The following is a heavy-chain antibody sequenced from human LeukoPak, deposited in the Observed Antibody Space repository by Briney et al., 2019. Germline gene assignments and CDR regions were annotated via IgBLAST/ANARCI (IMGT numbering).Heavy chain of an antibody. V-gene: IGHV1-69*05. Sequence: GASVKVSCKASGYTFTGYYMHWVRQAPGQGLEWMGGIIPIFGTANYAQKFQGRVTITTDESTSAAYMELSSLRSEDTAVYYCARGVHSSSPLYYFDYWGQGTLVTVSS. J-gene: IGHJ4*02. D-gene: IGHD6-6*01. CDR2: IIPIFGTA. CDR1: GYTFTGYY. CDR3: ARGVHSSSPLYYFDY.